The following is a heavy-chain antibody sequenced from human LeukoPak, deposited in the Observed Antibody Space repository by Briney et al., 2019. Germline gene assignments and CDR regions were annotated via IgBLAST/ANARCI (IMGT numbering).Heavy chain of an antibody. D-gene: IGHD2-15*01. CDR1: GFTFDDYA. CDR3: AKGGSGDIVVVVAATPFDY. Sequence: PGGSLRLSCAASGFTFDDYAMHWVRHAPGKGQEWVSGISWNSGSIGYADSVKGRFTISRDNAKNSLYLQMNSLRAEDTALYYCAKGGSGDIVVVVAATPFDYWGQGTLVTVSS. V-gene: IGHV3-9*01. CDR2: ISWNSGSI. J-gene: IGHJ4*02.